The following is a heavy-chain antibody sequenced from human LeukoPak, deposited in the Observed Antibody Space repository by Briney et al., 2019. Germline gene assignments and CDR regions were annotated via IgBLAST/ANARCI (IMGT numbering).Heavy chain of an antibody. V-gene: IGHV3-30-3*01. J-gene: IGHJ4*02. CDR3: AREGSSWPPGYYFDY. Sequence: PGGSLRLSCAASGFTFSSYAMHWVRQAPGKGLEWVAVISYDGSNKYYADSVRGRFTISRDNSKNTLYLQMNSLRAEDTAVYYCAREGSSWPPGYYFDYWGQGTLVTVSS. D-gene: IGHD6-13*01. CDR2: ISYDGSNK. CDR1: GFTFSSYA.